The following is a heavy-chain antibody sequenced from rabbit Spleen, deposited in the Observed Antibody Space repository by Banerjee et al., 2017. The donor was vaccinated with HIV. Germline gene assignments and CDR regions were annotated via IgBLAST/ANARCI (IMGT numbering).Heavy chain of an antibody. CDR2: IYTGSGYT. D-gene: IGHD6-1*01. V-gene: IGHV1S45*01. CDR1: GFSFSSSYW. J-gene: IGHJ3*01. Sequence: QEQLEESGGDLVKPEGSLTLTCTASGFSFSSSYWICWVRQAPGKGLEWIACIYTGSGYTWYASWVNGRFTISKTSSTTVTLQMTSLTATDTATYFCATTQYTGVLAYGLTRLDLWGQGTLVTVS. CDR3: ATTQYTGVLAYGLTRLDL.